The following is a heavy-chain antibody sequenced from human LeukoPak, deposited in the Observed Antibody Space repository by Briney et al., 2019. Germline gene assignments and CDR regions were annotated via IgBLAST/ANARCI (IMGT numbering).Heavy chain of an antibody. Sequence: PGGSLRLSCAASGFTFSSYWMHWVRQAPGKGRVWVSRINSDGSSTSYADSVKGRFTISRDNAKNTLYLQMNSLRAEDTAVYYCARVASDIPAARVSFDYWGQGTLVTVSS. CDR1: GFTFSSYW. J-gene: IGHJ4*02. V-gene: IGHV3-74*01. D-gene: IGHD2-2*01. CDR3: ARVASDIPAARVSFDY. CDR2: INSDGSST.